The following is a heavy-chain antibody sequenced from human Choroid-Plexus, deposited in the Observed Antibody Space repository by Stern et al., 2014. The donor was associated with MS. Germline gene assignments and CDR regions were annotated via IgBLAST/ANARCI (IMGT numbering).Heavy chain of an antibody. J-gene: IGHJ5*02. CDR3: ALSSETSDRWYSLGYDL. CDR2: VFPVFGTP. D-gene: IGHD6-13*01. CDR1: GGTFSKFP. V-gene: IGHV1-69*01. Sequence: QVQLVESRAVVTKPGSSVKVSCKASGGTFSKFPSSWVRQAPGQGLEWMGRVFPVFGTPTYAQEFRGRVTITADVSTSTVYMELSSLRSDDTAVYYCALSSETSDRWYSLGYDLWGQGTLVTVSS.